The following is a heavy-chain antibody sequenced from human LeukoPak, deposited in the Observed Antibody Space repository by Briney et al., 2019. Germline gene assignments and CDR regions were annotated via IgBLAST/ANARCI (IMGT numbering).Heavy chain of an antibody. CDR3: VRGLHYNSGLFDL. J-gene: IGHJ4*02. D-gene: IGHD1-20*01. Sequence: SETLSLTCGVSGDSTTTLYWTWIRQPPGKGLKWIGYFSCSGSDNYNPSLKGRVTISVDTSKTQFSLKLNSVTAADTAMYYCVRGLHYNSGLFDLWGQGTPVTVSS. CDR2: FSCSGSD. V-gene: IGHV4-59*01. CDR1: GDSTTTLY.